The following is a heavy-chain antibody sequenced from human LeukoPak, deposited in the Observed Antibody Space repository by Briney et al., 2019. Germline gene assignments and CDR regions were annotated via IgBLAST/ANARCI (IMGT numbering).Heavy chain of an antibody. CDR2: ISSTTSI. Sequence: GGSLRLSCVGSGFTFSSYGMNWVRQAPGKGLEWIAYISSTTSIYYADSVKGRFTISRDNDKNSVFLQMNSLRDEDTAVYYCARRYCGTTTCPNFDYWGQGILVTVSS. V-gene: IGHV3-48*02. CDR1: GFTFSSYG. CDR3: ARRYCGTTTCPNFDY. D-gene: IGHD2-2*01. J-gene: IGHJ4*02.